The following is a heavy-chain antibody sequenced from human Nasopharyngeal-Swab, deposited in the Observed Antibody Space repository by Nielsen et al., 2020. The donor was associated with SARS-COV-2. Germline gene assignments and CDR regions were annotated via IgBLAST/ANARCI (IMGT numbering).Heavy chain of an antibody. Sequence: GSLRLSCAVYGGSFSGYYWSWIRQPPGKGLEWIGEINHSGSTNYNPPLKSRVTISVDTSKNQFSLKLSSVTAADTAVYYCARGPLVGVGVYYYYYYGMDVWGQGTTVTVSS. CDR1: GGSFSGYY. J-gene: IGHJ6*02. CDR2: INHSGST. V-gene: IGHV4-34*01. CDR3: ARGPLVGVGVYYYYYYGMDV. D-gene: IGHD6-6*01.